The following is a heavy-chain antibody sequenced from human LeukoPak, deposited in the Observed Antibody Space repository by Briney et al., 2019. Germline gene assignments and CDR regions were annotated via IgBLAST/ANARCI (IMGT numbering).Heavy chain of an antibody. CDR2: INHDGYEK. J-gene: IGHJ4*02. CDR1: GFAFSSYW. CDR3: ARDSGHLDC. D-gene: IGHD2-15*01. Sequence: GGSLRLSCAASGFAFSSYWMSWVRQAPGKGLEWVANINHDGYEKNYVGSVKGRFTISRDSAKNSLYLQMDSLRAEDTAVYYCARDSGHLDCWGQGTLVTVSS. V-gene: IGHV3-7*01.